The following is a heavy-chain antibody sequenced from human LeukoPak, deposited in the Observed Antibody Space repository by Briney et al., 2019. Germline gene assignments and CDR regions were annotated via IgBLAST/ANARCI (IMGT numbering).Heavy chain of an antibody. V-gene: IGHV3-30*18. CDR3: AKDLYYGSGNYYLDY. CDR2: ISFDGSNK. Sequence: GGSLRLSCAASGVSFSVYGMYWVRQAPGKGLEWIAVISFDGSNKYYEDSVKGRFTISRDNSKNTLYLQMNSLRVEDTAVYYCAKDLYYGSGNYYLDYWGQGTLVTVSS. J-gene: IGHJ4*02. D-gene: IGHD3-10*01. CDR1: GVSFSVYG.